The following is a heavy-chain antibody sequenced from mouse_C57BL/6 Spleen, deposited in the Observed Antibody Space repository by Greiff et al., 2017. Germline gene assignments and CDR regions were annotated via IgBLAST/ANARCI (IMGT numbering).Heavy chain of an antibody. Sequence: VQLQQSGPVLVKPGASVKMSCKASGYTFTDYYMNWVKQSHGKSLEWIGVINPYNGGTSYNQKFKGKATLTVDKSSSTAYMELNSLTSEDSAVYYCARSGVVATDYAMDYWGQGTSVTVSS. CDR1: GYTFTDYY. CDR2: INPYNGGT. D-gene: IGHD1-1*01. J-gene: IGHJ4*01. V-gene: IGHV1-19*01. CDR3: ARSGVVATDYAMDY.